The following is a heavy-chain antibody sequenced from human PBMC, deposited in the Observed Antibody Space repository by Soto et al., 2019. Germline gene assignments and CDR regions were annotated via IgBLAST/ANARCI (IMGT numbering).Heavy chain of an antibody. D-gene: IGHD4-17*01. J-gene: IGHJ4*02. CDR2: ISGDGRDK. CDR1: GFTFRTYA. V-gene: IGHV3-30*18. CDR3: AKDRTPVADYRFDN. Sequence: GGSLRLSCAASGFTFRTYAMHWVRQAPGGGLEWVAVISGDGRDKHHADSVKGRFTISRDNSKNTLYLQINSLRPEDTAVYYCAKDRTPVADYRFDNWGQGTPVIVSS.